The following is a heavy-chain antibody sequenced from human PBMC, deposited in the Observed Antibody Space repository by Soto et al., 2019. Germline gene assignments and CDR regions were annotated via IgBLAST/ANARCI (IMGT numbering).Heavy chain of an antibody. V-gene: IGHV4-30-2*01. J-gene: IGHJ5*02. CDR3: TRGVLA. CDR1: RGSVSSGGYS. CDR2: ISPSGSP. Sequence: QVQLQESGSRLVRPSQTLSLTCSVSRGSVSSGGYSWSWIRQAPGKGLEWIGLISPSGSPAYNPSLKSRVSISVDTSNNQIYLELSSVTAADTAVYYCTRGVLAWGPGTLVTVSS. D-gene: IGHD2-8*01.